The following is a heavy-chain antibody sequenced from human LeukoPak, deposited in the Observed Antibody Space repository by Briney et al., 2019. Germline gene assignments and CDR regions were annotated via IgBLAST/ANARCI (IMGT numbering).Heavy chain of an antibody. CDR1: GFNFGSDA. V-gene: IGHV3-33*01. Sequence: PGRPLRLSCTASGFNFGSDAMHWVRQAPGKGLEWVAFIWYDGSNDHYADSVKGRFTISRDNSKNTVCLQMNSLRVEDTAVYYCARDPSGSGWSLNNWGQGTLVTVSS. CDR3: ARDPSGSGWSLNN. D-gene: IGHD6-19*01. CDR2: IWYDGSND. J-gene: IGHJ4*02.